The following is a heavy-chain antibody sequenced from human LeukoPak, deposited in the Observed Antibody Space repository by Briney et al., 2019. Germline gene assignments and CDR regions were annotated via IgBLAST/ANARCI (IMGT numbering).Heavy chain of an antibody. D-gene: IGHD3-10*01. CDR1: GGSISSYY. Sequence: SETLSLTCTGSGGSISSYYWSWVGQPAGKGLEWVGYIYYSGSTNYNPSLESRVTISVDTSKNQFSLTLSSVTAADTAVYYCARVGTYGSGSYLSWLDYWGQGTLVTVSS. V-gene: IGHV4-59*01. CDR2: IYYSGST. CDR3: ARVGTYGSGSYLSWLDY. J-gene: IGHJ4*02.